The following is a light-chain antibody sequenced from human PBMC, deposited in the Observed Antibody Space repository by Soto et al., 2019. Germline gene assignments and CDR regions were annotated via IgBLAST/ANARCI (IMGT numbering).Light chain of an antibody. CDR2: GAS. CDR1: QSVSSSY. V-gene: IGKV3-20*01. J-gene: IGKJ3*01. CDR3: QQYGSSPRFT. Sequence: EIVLTQSPGTLSLSPGERATLSCRASQSVSSSYLAWYQQKPGQAPRLLIYGASSRATGIPDRFSGSGSGTDFTLNSSRLEPEDFAVYYCQQYGSSPRFTFGPGTKVDIK.